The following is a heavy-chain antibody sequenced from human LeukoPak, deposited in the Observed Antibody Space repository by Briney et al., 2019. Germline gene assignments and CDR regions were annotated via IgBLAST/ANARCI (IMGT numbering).Heavy chain of an antibody. V-gene: IGHV7-4-1*02. Sequence: ASVKVSCKASGYTFTSYAMNWVRQAPGQGLEWMGWINTNTGNPTYAQGFTGRFVFSLDTSVSTAYLQISSLKAEDTAVYYCARDRSKTYYDFWRGYYPEYFQHWGQGTLVTVSS. CDR3: ARDRSKTYYDFWRGYYPEYFQH. J-gene: IGHJ1*01. D-gene: IGHD3-3*01. CDR1: GYTFTSYA. CDR2: INTNTGNP.